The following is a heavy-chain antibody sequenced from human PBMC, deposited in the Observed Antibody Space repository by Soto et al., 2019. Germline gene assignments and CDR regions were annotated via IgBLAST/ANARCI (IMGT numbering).Heavy chain of an antibody. CDR1: GYTFTSYD. D-gene: IGHD3-16*01. CDR2: MNPNTGQT. V-gene: IGHV1-8*01. J-gene: IGHJ5*02. Sequence: GASVKVSCKTSGYTFTSYDINWVRQATGQGFEWLGWMNPNTGQTGYAQNFRDRVILTRDTSISTAYMELSSLRSEDTAVYYCARNGRSLGDFDPWGQGTLVTVSS. CDR3: ARNGRSLGDFDP.